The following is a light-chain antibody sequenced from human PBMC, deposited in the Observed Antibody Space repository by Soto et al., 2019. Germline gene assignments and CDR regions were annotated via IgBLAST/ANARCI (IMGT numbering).Light chain of an antibody. CDR2: EVS. J-gene: IGLJ2*01. Sequence: QSVLTQPPSASGSPGQSVTISCTGNSSDVGGYPYDSWYQQHPAKAHNLMISEVSQRPAGAPELFSGSKSGKTALLTGARLHAEDEADYYCSSFDGNNNLVFGAGTKLTVL. CDR3: SSFDGNNNLV. V-gene: IGLV2-8*01. CDR1: SSDVGGYPY.